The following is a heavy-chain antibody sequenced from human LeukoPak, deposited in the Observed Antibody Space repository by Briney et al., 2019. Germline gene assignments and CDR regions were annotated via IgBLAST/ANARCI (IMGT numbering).Heavy chain of an antibody. Sequence: GGSLRLSCAASGFTFSSYSMNWVRQAPGKGLEWVSSISSSSSYIFYADSVKGRFTISRDNAKNSLYLQMNSLRAEDTAVYYCARERCSSTSCYLAYMDVWGKGTTVTVSS. CDR1: GFTFSSYS. V-gene: IGHV3-21*01. CDR3: ARERCSSTSCYLAYMDV. CDR2: ISSSSSYI. J-gene: IGHJ6*03. D-gene: IGHD2-2*01.